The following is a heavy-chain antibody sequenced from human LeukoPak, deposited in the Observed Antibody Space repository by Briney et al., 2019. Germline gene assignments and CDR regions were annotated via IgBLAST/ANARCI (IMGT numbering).Heavy chain of an antibody. Sequence: GESLKISCEGFGYNFDSHWIGWVRQMPGKGLECMGIIYTGDSDTKYSPSFQGQVTISADKSINTAYLQWSSLKASDTAMYYCVRLGDYGGDMDYWGQGTLVTVSS. CDR1: GYNFDSHW. CDR2: IYTGDSDT. D-gene: IGHD4-23*01. V-gene: IGHV5-51*01. J-gene: IGHJ4*02. CDR3: VRLGDYGGDMDY.